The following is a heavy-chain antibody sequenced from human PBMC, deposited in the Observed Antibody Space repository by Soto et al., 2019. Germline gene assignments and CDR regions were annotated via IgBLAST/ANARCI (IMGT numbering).Heavy chain of an antibody. J-gene: IGHJ6*02. CDR3: AREVVVAASGPYYYYGMDV. CDR2: INPNSGGT. V-gene: IGHV1-2*04. D-gene: IGHD2-15*01. Sequence: ASVKVSCKASGYTFTNYGISWVRQAPGQGLEWMGWINPNSGGTNYAQKFQGWVTMTRDTSISTAYMELSRLRSDDTAVYYCAREVVVAASGPYYYYGMDVWGQGTTVTVSS. CDR1: GYTFTNYG.